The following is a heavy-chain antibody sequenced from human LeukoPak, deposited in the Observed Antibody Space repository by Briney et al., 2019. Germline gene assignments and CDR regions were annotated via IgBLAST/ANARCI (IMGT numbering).Heavy chain of an antibody. Sequence: PSETLSLICTVSGGSISSYYWSWIRRPPGKGLEWIAYIYYSGSTNSNPSLKSRVTISVDTSKNQFSLKLSSVTAADTAVYYCARGRYYFDYWGQGTLVTVSS. D-gene: IGHD3-16*02. CDR1: GGSISSYY. CDR2: IYYSGST. V-gene: IGHV4-59*01. CDR3: ARGRYYFDY. J-gene: IGHJ4*02.